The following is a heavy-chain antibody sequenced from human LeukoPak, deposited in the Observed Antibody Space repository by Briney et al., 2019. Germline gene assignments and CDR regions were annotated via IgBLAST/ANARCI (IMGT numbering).Heavy chain of an antibody. CDR1: GYNFTNYW. CDR2: IYPGDSNT. CDR3: AKQGLLGRAFDY. V-gene: IGHV5-51*01. J-gene: IGHJ4*02. D-gene: IGHD1-26*01. Sequence: GESLKISCQGSGYNFTNYWIGWVRQMPGKGLEWMGIIYPGDSNTKYSPSFQGQVTISADKSISTAYLQWSSLKASDTAIYYCAKQGLLGRAFDYWGQGTLVTVSS.